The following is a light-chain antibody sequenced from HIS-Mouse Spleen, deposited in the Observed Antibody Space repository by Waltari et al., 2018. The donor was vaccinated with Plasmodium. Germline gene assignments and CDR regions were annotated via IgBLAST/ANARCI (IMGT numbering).Light chain of an antibody. CDR1: KLGDKY. J-gene: IGLJ2*01. CDR3: QAWDSSTVV. CDR2: QDS. Sequence: SYELTQPPSVSVSPGQTASITCPGDKLGDKYACWYQQKPGQSPVLVIYQDSKRPSGIPERFSGSNGGNPATLAISGTQAMDEADYYCQAWDSSTVVFGGGTKLTVL. V-gene: IGLV3-1*01.